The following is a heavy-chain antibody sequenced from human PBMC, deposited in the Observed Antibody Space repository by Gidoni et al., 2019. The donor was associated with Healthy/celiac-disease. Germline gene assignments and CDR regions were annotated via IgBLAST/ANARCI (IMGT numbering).Heavy chain of an antibody. Sequence: EVQLVESGGGLVKPGGSLRLSCAASGFTFSSYSMNWVRQAPGKGLECVSSISSSSSYIYYADSVKGRFTISRDNAKNSLYLQMNSLRAEDTAVYYCARAREITMIVVVITPDAFDIWGQGTMVTVSS. J-gene: IGHJ3*02. CDR1: GFTFSSYS. V-gene: IGHV3-21*01. CDR2: ISSSSSYI. CDR3: ARAREITMIVVVITPDAFDI. D-gene: IGHD3-22*01.